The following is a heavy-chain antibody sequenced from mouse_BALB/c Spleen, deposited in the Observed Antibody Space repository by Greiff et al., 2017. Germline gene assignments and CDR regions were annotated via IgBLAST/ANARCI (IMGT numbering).Heavy chain of an antibody. V-gene: IGHV5-12-1*01. CDR2: ISSGGGST. Sequence: EVKLVESGGGLVKPGGSLKLSCAASGFAFSSYDMSWVRQTPEKRLEWVAYISSGGGSTYYPDTVKGRFTLSRDNAKNTLYLQMSSLKSQDTAMYVCARTDRSGYTAWFAYWGQGTLVTVSA. CDR1: GFAFSSYD. D-gene: IGHD3-2*01. J-gene: IGHJ3*01. CDR3: ARTDRSGYTAWFAY.